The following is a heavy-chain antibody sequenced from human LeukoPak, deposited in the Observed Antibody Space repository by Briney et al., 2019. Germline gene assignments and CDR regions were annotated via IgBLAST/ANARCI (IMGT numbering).Heavy chain of an antibody. J-gene: IGHJ4*02. D-gene: IGHD3-22*01. CDR3: ARGAHYYDSSGYYFDY. CDR1: GGSISSGGYS. V-gene: IGHV4-30-2*01. CDR2: IYHSGST. Sequence: SETLSLTCAVSGGSISSGGYSWSWIRQPPGKGLEWIGYIYHSGSTYYNPSLKSRVTISVDRSKNQFSLKLGSVTAADTAVYYCARGAHYYDSSGYYFDYWGQGTLVTVSS.